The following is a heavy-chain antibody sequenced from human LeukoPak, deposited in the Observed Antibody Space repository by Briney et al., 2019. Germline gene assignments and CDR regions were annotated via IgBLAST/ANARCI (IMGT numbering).Heavy chain of an antibody. Sequence: ASVKVSCKASGYTFTGYYIHWVRQAPGQGLEWMGIINPSGGSTNDAQKFQDRVTMTRDMSTSTVYMELSSLRSEDTAVYYCARDYLDATVTFDYWGQGTLVTVSS. V-gene: IGHV1-46*01. CDR3: ARDYLDATVTFDY. J-gene: IGHJ4*02. CDR1: GYTFTGYY. CDR2: INPSGGST. D-gene: IGHD4-17*01.